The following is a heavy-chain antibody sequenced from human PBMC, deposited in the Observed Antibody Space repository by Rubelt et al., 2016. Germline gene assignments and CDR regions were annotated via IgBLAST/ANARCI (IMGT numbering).Heavy chain of an antibody. J-gene: IGHJ6*02. V-gene: IGHV1-8*01. CDR3: ARLSITIFGVVVYYYGMDV. CDR1: GYTFTSYD. D-gene: IGHD3-3*01. CDR2: MNPNSGNT. Sequence: QVQLVQSGSELKKPGASVKVSCKASGYTFTSYDINWVRQATGQGLEWMGWMNPNSGNTGYAQKFQGRVTMTRNTSISTAYMELSSRRSEDTAVYYCARLSITIFGVVVYYYGMDVWGQGTTVTVSS.